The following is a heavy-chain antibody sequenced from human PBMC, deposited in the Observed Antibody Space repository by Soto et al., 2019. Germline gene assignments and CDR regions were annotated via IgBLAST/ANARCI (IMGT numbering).Heavy chain of an antibody. J-gene: IGHJ6*02. CDR1: GFTFSSYG. CDR2: ISYDGSNK. Sequence: QVQLVESGGGVVQPGRSLRLSCAASGFTFSSYGMHWVRQAPGKGLEWVAVISYDGSNKYYADSVKGRFTISRDNSKNTXXLQMNSLRAEDTAVYYCAKDRRVGYYSYYYYGMDVWGQGTTVTVSS. CDR3: AKDRRVGYYSYYYYGMDV. D-gene: IGHD3-22*01. V-gene: IGHV3-30*18.